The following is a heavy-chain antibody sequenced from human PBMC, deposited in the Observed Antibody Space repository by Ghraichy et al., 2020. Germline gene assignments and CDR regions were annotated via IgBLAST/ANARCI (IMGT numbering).Heavy chain of an antibody. CDR3: TSNIVVVVAATLVGDY. D-gene: IGHD2-15*01. V-gene: IGHV3-48*02. CDR2: TSRSGSIV. Sequence: GGSLRLSCAAAGFTFSNYSMNWVRQAPGKGLEWVSFTSRSGSIVYYADSVKGRFTISRDNAKNSLYLQMNSLRDEDTAVYYCTSNIVVVVAATLVGDYWGQGTLVTVSS. J-gene: IGHJ4*02. CDR1: GFTFSNYS.